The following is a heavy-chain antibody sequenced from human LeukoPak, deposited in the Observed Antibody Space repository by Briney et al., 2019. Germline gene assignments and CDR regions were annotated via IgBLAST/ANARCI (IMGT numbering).Heavy chain of an antibody. J-gene: IGHJ5*02. CDR1: GYTFTSYG. V-gene: IGHV1-18*04. CDR2: ISAYNGNT. CDR3: ARGTFDDYGDEAWFDP. D-gene: IGHD4-17*01. Sequence: GASVKVSCKASGYTFTSYGISWVRQAPGQGLEWMGWISAYNGNTNYAQKLQGRVTMTTDTSTSTAYMELRSPRSDDTAVYYCARGTFDDYGDEAWFDPWGQGTLVTVSS.